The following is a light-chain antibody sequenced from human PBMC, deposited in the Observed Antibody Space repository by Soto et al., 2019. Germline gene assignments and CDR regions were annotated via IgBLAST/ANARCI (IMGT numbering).Light chain of an antibody. V-gene: IGLV2-14*02. CDR1: ANDIGTYNL. CDR3: ASWDDNLNGGV. Sequence: QSALTQPASVSGSPGQSITISCTGTANDIGTYNLVSWYQQHPGKAPKLIIYEVSKRPSGVSDRFSGSKSGTSASLAINGLHSEDEADYYCASWDDNLNGGVFGGGTKLTVL. J-gene: IGLJ3*02. CDR2: EVS.